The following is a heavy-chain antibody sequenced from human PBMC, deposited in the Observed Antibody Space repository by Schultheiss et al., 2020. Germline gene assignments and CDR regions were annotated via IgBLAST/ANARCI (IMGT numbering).Heavy chain of an antibody. Sequence: SETLSLTCTVSGGSISSYYWSWIRQPAGKGLEWIGRIYTSGSTNYNPSLKSRVSMSLDTSKNQISLNLTSMTAADTAVYYCARSRYDSSGYRLFDYWGQGTLVTVSS. V-gene: IGHV4-4*07. CDR1: GGSISSYY. CDR3: ARSRYDSSGYRLFDY. CDR2: IYTSGST. J-gene: IGHJ4*02. D-gene: IGHD3-22*01.